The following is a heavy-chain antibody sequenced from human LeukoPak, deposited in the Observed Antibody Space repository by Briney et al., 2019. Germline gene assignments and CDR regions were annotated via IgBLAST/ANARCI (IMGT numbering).Heavy chain of an antibody. CDR2: ISYDGSNK. V-gene: IGHV3-30*04. J-gene: IGHJ4*02. Sequence: PGGSLRLSCAASGFTFSSYAMHWVRQAPGKGLEWVAVISYDGSNKYYADSVKDRFTISRDNSKNTLYLQMNSLRAEDTAVYYCARDQRITMVRGVISTRPFDYWGQGTLVTVSS. D-gene: IGHD3-10*01. CDR1: GFTFSSYA. CDR3: ARDQRITMVRGVISTRPFDY.